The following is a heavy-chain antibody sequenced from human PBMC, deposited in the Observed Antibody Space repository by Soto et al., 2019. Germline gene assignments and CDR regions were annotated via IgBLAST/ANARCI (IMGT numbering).Heavy chain of an antibody. Sequence: PSETLSLTCTVSGGSISSDDYYWNWIRQRPGKGLEWIGNIYYRGNTNYNPSLKSRIIMSMDMSENQFSLKLTSVTAADTAVYSCATGWDYYGMDVWGQGTTVTVSS. D-gene: IGHD3-16*01. J-gene: IGHJ6*02. V-gene: IGHV4-31*03. CDR3: ATGWDYYGMDV. CDR2: IYYRGNT. CDR1: GGSISSDDYY.